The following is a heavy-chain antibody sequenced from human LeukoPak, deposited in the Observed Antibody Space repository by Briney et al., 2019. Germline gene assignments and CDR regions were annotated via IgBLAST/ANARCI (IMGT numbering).Heavy chain of an antibody. CDR3: ARGSFSADAPLVLDYFHH. Sequence: ASVKVSCKASGYTFTEYYLNWMRQAPGQGLEWMGWISPYSGATHYAQIFQGRVTMTRDTSISTAYMEVSRLKSDDTAVYYCARGSFSADAPLVLDYFHHWVQGTLVTVSS. J-gene: IGHJ1*01. V-gene: IGHV1-2*02. CDR1: GYTFTEYY. CDR2: ISPYSGAT. D-gene: IGHD5-18*01.